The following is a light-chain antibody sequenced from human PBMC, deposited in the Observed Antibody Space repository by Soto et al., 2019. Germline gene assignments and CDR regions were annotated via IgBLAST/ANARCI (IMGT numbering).Light chain of an antibody. CDR3: MQATQSYT. CDR1: QSLVHIDGNTY. CDR2: KIS. V-gene: IGKV2-24*01. J-gene: IGKJ2*01. Sequence: DIVLTQTRLSSPVTLGQPATISCRSSQSLVHIDGNTYFNWLQQRPGQPPRLLIYKISNQFPGVPDRFSGSGAGTEFTLKISRVEAEDVGVYYCMQATQSYTFGQGTRLEIK.